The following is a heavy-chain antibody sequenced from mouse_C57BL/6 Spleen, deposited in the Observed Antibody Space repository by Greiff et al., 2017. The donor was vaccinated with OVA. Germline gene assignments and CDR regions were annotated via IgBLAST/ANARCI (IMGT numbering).Heavy chain of an antibody. CDR3: AREGLYDGYSYYFDY. CDR1: GYTFTDYY. D-gene: IGHD2-3*01. J-gene: IGHJ2*01. Sequence: EVKLQQSGPELVKPGASVKISCKASGYTFTDYYMNWVKQSHGKSLEWIGDINPNNGGTSYNQKFKGKATLTVDKSSSTAYMELRSLTSEDSAVYYCAREGLYDGYSYYFDYWGQGTTLTVSS. CDR2: INPNNGGT. V-gene: IGHV1-26*01.